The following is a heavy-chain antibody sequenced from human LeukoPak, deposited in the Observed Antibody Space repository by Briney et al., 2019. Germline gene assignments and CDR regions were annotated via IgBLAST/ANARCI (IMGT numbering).Heavy chain of an antibody. D-gene: IGHD6-6*01. CDR3: ARTPHYSSSSFDY. Sequence: SETLSLTCTVSGGSISSSSYYWGWIRQPPGKGLEWIGSIYYSGSTYYNPSLKSRVTISVDTSKNQFSLKLSSVTAADTAVYYCARTPHYSSSSFDYWGQGTLVTVSS. J-gene: IGHJ4*02. V-gene: IGHV4-39*01. CDR1: GGSISSSSYY. CDR2: IYYSGST.